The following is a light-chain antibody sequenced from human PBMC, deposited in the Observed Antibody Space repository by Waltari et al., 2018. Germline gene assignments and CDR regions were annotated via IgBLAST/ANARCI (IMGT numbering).Light chain of an antibody. CDR1: QSVSSSY. V-gene: IGKV3-20*01. CDR3: QQYGSSYT. Sequence: EIVLTQSPGTLSLSPGERATLSCRGSQSVSSSYLAWYQQKPGQAPRLLIYGASSRATGIPDRFSGSGSGTDFTLTISRLEPEDFAVYYCQQYGSSYTFGQGTKLEIK. CDR2: GAS. J-gene: IGKJ2*01.